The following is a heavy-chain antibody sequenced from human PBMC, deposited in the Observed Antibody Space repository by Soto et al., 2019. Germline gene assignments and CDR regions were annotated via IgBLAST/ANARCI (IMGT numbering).Heavy chain of an antibody. V-gene: IGHV1-69*09. CDR1: GGTFGNYG. Sequence: QVRLVQSGAEVKKPGSSVKVSCKASGGTFGNYGISWVRQAPGQGLEWMGGVLPRLGLTKSAQGFQGRVTFIAGKSTNKDPKALRSLSPEDTAVCYCTSDRYSGDICLFLESADWAQGPLATVSS. J-gene: IGHJ1*01. D-gene: IGHD2-21*01. CDR2: VLPRLGLT. CDR3: TSDRYSGDICLFLESAD.